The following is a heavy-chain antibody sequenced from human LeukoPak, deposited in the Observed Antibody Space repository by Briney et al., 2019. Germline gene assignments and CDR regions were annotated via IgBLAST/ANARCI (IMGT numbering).Heavy chain of an antibody. CDR1: GFTFGDYA. D-gene: IGHD3-22*01. CDR2: IRSDPLGGTT. Sequence: GGSLRLSCTASGFTFGDYAMSWVRQAPGKGLEWVAFIRSDPLGGTTEYAASVKGRFHISRDDSNTIAYLQMNSLKTEDTAVYYCTLYDSSGYLPENWGQGTLVTVSS. J-gene: IGHJ4*02. V-gene: IGHV3-49*04. CDR3: TLYDSSGYLPEN.